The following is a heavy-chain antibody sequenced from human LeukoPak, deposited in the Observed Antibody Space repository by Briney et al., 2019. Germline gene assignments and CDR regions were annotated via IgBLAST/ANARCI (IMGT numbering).Heavy chain of an antibody. CDR3: ARLKGGAQYDY. CDR1: GGSISSYY. D-gene: IGHD4-4*01. Sequence: SETLSLTRTVSGGSISSYYWSWIRQPPGKGLEWIGYIYYSGSTNYNPSLKSRVTISVDTSKNQFSLKLSSVTAADTAVYYCARLKGGAQYDYWGQGTLVTVSS. CDR2: IYYSGST. V-gene: IGHV4-59*08. J-gene: IGHJ4*02.